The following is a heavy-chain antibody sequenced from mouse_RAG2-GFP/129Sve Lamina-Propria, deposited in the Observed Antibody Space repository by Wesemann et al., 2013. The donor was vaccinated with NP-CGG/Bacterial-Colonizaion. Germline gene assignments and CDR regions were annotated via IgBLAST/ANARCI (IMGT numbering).Heavy chain of an antibody. D-gene: IGHD2-13*01. CDR3: ARQDYGDYYYAMDY. J-gene: IGHJ4*01. Sequence: DVKLVESGEGLVKPGGSLKLPCAASGFTFSSYAMSWVRQTPEKRLEWVAYISSGGDYIYYADTVKGRFTISRDNARNTLYLQMSSLRSEDTAMYYCARQDYGDYYYAMDYWGQGTSVTVSS. CDR2: ISSGGDYI. V-gene: IGHV5S21*01. CDR1: GFTFSSYA.